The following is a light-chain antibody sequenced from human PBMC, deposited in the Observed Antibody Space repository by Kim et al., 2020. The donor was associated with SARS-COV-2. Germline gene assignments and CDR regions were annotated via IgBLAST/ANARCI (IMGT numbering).Light chain of an antibody. CDR3: AAWDSSLSVAV. J-gene: IGLJ2*01. CDR1: SSNIGNNY. Sequence: QSVLTQPPSVSATPGQMVTISCSGSSSNIGNNYVSWYQQLPGTAPKLLIYNNNKRPSGIPDRFSGSKSGTSASLAITGLRSEDEADYYCAAWDSSLSVAVFGRGTQLTVL. V-gene: IGLV1-47*02. CDR2: NNN.